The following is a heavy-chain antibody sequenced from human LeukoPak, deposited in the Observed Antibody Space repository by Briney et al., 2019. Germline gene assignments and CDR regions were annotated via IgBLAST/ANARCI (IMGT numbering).Heavy chain of an antibody. D-gene: IGHD2-21*01. CDR3: ARDSIGPAVVVALRDAFDI. Sequence: PSETLSLTCTVSGGSISSSSYYWGWIRQPPGKGLEWIGSIYYSGSTYYNPSLKSRVTISVDTSKNQFSLKLSSVTAADTAVYYCARDSIGPAVVVALRDAFDIWGQGTMVTVSS. V-gene: IGHV4-39*07. CDR2: IYYSGST. J-gene: IGHJ3*02. CDR1: GGSISSSSYY.